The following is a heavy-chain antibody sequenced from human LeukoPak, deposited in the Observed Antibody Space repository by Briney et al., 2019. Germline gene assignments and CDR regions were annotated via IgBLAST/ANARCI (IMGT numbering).Heavy chain of an antibody. CDR1: GGSISSSSYY. D-gene: IGHD3-22*01. J-gene: IGHJ4*02. V-gene: IGHV4-61*02. CDR2: IYTGGST. CDR3: ARDSRSSGYHDY. Sequence: TLSLTCTVSGGSISSSSYYWGWIRQPAGKGLEWIGRIYTGGSTNYNPSLKSRVTMSVDTSKNQFSLKLSSVTAADTAVYYCARDSRSSGYHDYWGQGTLVTVSS.